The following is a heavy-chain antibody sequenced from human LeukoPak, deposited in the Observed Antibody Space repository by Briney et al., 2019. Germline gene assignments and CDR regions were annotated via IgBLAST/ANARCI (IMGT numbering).Heavy chain of an antibody. D-gene: IGHD1-26*01. CDR1: GYTFTGYY. CDR2: INPNSGNT. J-gene: IGHJ6*02. CDR3: AVGATGEYYYYYGMDV. V-gene: IGHV1-18*04. Sequence: GASVKVSCKASGYTFTGYYMHWVRQAPGQGLEWMGWINPNSGNTNYAQKLQGRVTMTTDTSTSTAYMELRSLRSDDTAVYYCAVGATGEYYYYYGMDVWGQGTTVTVSS.